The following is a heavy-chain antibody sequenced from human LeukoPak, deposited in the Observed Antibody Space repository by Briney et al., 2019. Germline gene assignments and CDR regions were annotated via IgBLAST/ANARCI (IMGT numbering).Heavy chain of an antibody. J-gene: IGHJ4*02. CDR2: IYYSGST. CDR3: ARHIVEMATW. CDR1: GGSISSSSYY. Sequence: PSETLSLTXTVSGGSISSSSYYWGWIRQPPGKGLEWIGSIYYSGSTYYNPSPKSRVTISVDTSKNQFSLKLSSVTAADTAVYYCARHIVEMATWWGQGTLVTVSS. D-gene: IGHD5-24*01. V-gene: IGHV4-39*01.